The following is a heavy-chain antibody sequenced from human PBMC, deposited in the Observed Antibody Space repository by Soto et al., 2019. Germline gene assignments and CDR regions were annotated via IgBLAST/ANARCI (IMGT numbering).Heavy chain of an antibody. CDR3: ARVGGGNRFDS. V-gene: IGHV4-59*03. D-gene: IGHD3-16*01. CDR2: IFYSGHL. Sequence: QVQLQESGPGLVKPSETLSLTCAVSGASFGTYYWCWIRQPPGKGLEWIGYIFYSGHLKYNPSLKGRLPITRDPSMNPTSLNGTSVTAADTAVYYGARVGGGNRFDSRDQGTPVTVPS. CDR1: GASFGTYY. J-gene: IGHJ4*02.